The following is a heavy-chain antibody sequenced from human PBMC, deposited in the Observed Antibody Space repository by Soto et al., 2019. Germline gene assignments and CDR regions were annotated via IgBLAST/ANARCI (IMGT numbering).Heavy chain of an antibody. J-gene: IGHJ4*02. Sequence: PSGNLALTCSVSGRSMSSNYWSWIRQSPGKGLEWLGYVFYGGTDYNPSLGGRVSMSVETSKSQFSLKLTSVTVADTAVYYCASYRGALYFESWGPGILVTVS. V-gene: IGHV4-59*01. D-gene: IGHD3-16*01. CDR3: ASYRGALYFES. CDR1: GRSMSSNY. CDR2: VFYGGT.